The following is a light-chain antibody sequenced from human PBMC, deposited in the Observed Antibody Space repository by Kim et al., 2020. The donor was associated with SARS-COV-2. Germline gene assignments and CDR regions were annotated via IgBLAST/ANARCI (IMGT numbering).Light chain of an antibody. J-gene: IGLJ3*02. V-gene: IGLV3-19*01. CDR3: NSRASCGNHRL. CDR2: GKN. Sequence: SSELTQDPAVSVALGQTVRITCQGDSLRSYYASWYQQKPGQAPVLVIYGKNNRPSGMPDRFSGSSSGNTASLTIPGAQAEDEADYYCNSRASCGNHRLFG. CDR1: SLRSYY.